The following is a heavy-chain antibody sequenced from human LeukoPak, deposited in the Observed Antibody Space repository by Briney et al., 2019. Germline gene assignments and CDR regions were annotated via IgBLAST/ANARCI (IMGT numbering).Heavy chain of an antibody. CDR3: AKRPSDYGDYVSYFDY. V-gene: IGHV3-30*18. D-gene: IGHD4-17*01. Sequence: GGSLRLSCAASGFSFISYGMHWVRQAPGKGLEWVGVISDDGRRKDFADSVKGRFTISRDNSKDTLYLQMNSLRAEDTAVYYCAKRPSDYGDYVSYFDYWGQGTLVTVSS. CDR2: ISDDGRRK. CDR1: GFSFISYG. J-gene: IGHJ4*02.